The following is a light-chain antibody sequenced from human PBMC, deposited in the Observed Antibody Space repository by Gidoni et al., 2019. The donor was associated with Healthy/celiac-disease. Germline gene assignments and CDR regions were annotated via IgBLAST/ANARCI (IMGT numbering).Light chain of an antibody. CDR1: NIGSQS. J-gene: IGLJ2*01. CDR3: QVWDSSSDHRV. Sequence: SYVLTQPPSVSVAPGQTARITCGGNNIGSQSVHWSQQKPGQAPVLVVYDDSDRPSGIPERFSGSNSGTTATLTISRVEAGDEADYYCQVWDSSSDHRVFGGGTKLTVL. V-gene: IGLV3-21*02. CDR2: DDS.